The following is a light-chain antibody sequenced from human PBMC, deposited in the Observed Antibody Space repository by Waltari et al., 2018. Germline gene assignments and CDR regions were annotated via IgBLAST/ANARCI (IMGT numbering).Light chain of an antibody. CDR2: GVS. Sequence: SVAPGERATLSCRASQGVGRELAWYQQKPGQAPRLLIYGVSTRATGVPARFSGSGSGAEFTLTISSLQSEDFEVYYCQQYDNWPLTFGGGTKVEIK. J-gene: IGKJ4*01. V-gene: IGKV3D-15*01. CDR3: QQYDNWPLT. CDR1: QGVGRE.